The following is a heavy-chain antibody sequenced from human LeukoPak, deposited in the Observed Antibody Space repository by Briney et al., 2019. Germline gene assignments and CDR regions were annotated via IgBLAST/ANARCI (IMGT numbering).Heavy chain of an antibody. Sequence: GGSLRLSCAAFGFTVSSNYMSWVRQAPGKGLEWVSVIYSGGSTYYADSVKGRFTISRDNSKNTLYLQMNSLRAEDTAVYYCAREGNWNDLDYWGQGTLVTVPS. J-gene: IGHJ4*02. CDR1: GFTVSSNY. V-gene: IGHV3-53*01. CDR2: IYSGGST. CDR3: AREGNWNDLDY. D-gene: IGHD1-1*01.